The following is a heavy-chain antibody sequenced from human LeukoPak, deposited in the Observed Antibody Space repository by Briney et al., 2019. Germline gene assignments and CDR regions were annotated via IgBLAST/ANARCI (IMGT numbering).Heavy chain of an antibody. CDR3: ARDRHNWNYVFNWFDP. CDR1: GYSISSGYY. D-gene: IGHD1-7*01. J-gene: IGHJ5*02. Sequence: SETLSPTCTVSGYSISSGYYWGWIRQPPGKGLEWIGSIYHSGSTYYNPSLKSRVTISVDTSKNQFSLKLSSVTDADTAVYYCARDRHNWNYVFNWFDPWGQRTLVTLSS. CDR2: IYHSGST. V-gene: IGHV4-38-2*02.